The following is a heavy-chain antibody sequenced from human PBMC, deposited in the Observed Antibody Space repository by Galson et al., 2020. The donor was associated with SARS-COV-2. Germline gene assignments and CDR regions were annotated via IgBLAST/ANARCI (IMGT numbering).Heavy chain of an antibody. J-gene: IGHJ2*01. V-gene: IGHV3-21*01. CDR1: GFTFNDYT. CDR3: ARDLGPAPMIKWYFDL. CDR2: IFGSGSYR. D-gene: IGHD3-16*01. Sequence: GESLKISCAASGFTFNDYTMIWVRQAPGKGLEWVSSIFGSGSYRYYADSVKGRFTISRDSAKSSLYLQMNSLGADDMAVYYCARDLGPAPMIKWYFDLWGRGALVTVSS.